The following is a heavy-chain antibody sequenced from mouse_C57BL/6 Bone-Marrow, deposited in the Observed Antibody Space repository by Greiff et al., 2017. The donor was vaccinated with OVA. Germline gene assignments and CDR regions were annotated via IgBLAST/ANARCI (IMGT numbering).Heavy chain of an antibody. CDR1: GYSFTSYY. CDR3: ARSGDSFDY. Sequence: VKLMESGPELVKPGASVKISCKASGYSFTSYYIHWVKQRPGQGLEWIGWIYPGSGNTKYNEKFKGKATLTADTSSSTAYMQLSSLTSEDSAVYYCARSGDSFDYWGQGTTLTVSS. CDR2: IYPGSGNT. V-gene: IGHV1-66*01. D-gene: IGHD3-1*01. J-gene: IGHJ2*01.